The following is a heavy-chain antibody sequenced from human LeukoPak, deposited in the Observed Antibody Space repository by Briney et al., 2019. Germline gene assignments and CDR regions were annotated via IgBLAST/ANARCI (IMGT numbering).Heavy chain of an antibody. CDR1: GGSISNYY. J-gene: IGHJ4*02. V-gene: IGHV4-59*01. CDR2: IYYSGST. Sequence: SENLSLTCTVSGGSISNYYWSWIRQPPGKGLEWIGFIYYSGSTNYNPSLKSRVTISVDTSKNQFSLKLSSVTAADTAVYYCARDRGHYFDYWGQGTLVTVSS. CDR3: ARDRGHYFDY.